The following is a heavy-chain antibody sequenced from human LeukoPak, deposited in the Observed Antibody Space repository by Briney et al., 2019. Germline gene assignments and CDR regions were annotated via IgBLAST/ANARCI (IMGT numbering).Heavy chain of an antibody. Sequence: SETLCLTCTVSGGSISSGSYYWSWIRQPAGKGLEWIGRIYTSGSTNYNPSLKSRVTISVDTSKNQFSLKLSSVTAADTAVYYCAREIYPATFDYWGQGTLVTVSS. CDR3: AREIYPATFDY. J-gene: IGHJ4*02. CDR1: GGSISSGSYY. CDR2: IYTSGST. V-gene: IGHV4-61*02. D-gene: IGHD2-15*01.